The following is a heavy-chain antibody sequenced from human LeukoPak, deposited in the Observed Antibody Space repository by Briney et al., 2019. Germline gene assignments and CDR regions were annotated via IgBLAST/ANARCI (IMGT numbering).Heavy chain of an antibody. J-gene: IGHJ4*02. Sequence: ASVKVSCKASGYTFTSYYMHWVRQAPGQGLEWMGIINPSGGSTSYAQKFQGRVTMTRDMSTSTVYMELSSLRSEDTAVYYCARESWALPLVLAQPPKYYFDYWGQGTLVTVSS. V-gene: IGHV1-46*01. CDR1: GYTFTSYY. CDR2: INPSGGST. D-gene: IGHD2-15*01. CDR3: ARESWALPLVLAQPPKYYFDY.